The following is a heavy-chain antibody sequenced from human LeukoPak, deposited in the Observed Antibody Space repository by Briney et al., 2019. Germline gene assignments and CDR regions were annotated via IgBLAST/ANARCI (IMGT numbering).Heavy chain of an antibody. J-gene: IGHJ5*02. CDR1: GGSFSGYY. CDR3: ARGRRRNAWNWFDP. V-gene: IGHV4-34*01. Sequence: SETLSLTCAVYGGSFSGYYWSWIRQPPGKGLEWIGEINHSGSTNYNPSLKSRVTISVDTSKNQFSLKLSSVTAADTAVYYCARGRRRNAWNWFDPWGQGTLVTVSS. CDR2: INHSGST. D-gene: IGHD1-1*01.